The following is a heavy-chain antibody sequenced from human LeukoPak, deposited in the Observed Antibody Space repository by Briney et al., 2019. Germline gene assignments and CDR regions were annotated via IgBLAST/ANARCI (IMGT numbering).Heavy chain of an antibody. Sequence: GGSLRLSCAASGFTFSGSWMSWVRQAPGKGLEWVATIKGDGSGKFYVDSVKGRFAISRDDAKSSLFLQMDSLRSEDTAVYYCTKNAHDYWGQGTLVTVSS. V-gene: IGHV3-7*01. CDR2: IKGDGSGK. CDR1: GFTFSGSW. D-gene: IGHD1-1*01. CDR3: TKNAHDY. J-gene: IGHJ4*02.